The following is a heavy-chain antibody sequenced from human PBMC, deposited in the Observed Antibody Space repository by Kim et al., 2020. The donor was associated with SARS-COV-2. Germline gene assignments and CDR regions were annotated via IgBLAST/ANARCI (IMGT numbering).Heavy chain of an antibody. CDR1: GYTFTSYA. V-gene: IGHV7-4-1*02. D-gene: IGHD2-2*01. Sequence: ASVKVSCKASGYTFTSYAMNWVRQAPGQGLEWMGWINTNTGNPTYAQGFTGRFVFSLDTSVSTAYLQISSLKAEDTAVYYCARVDCSSTSCRKYYYYYGMDVWGQGTTVTVSS. J-gene: IGHJ6*02. CDR3: ARVDCSSTSCRKYYYYYGMDV. CDR2: INTNTGNP.